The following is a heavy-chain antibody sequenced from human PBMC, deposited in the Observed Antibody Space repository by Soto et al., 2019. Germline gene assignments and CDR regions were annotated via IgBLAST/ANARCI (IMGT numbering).Heavy chain of an antibody. V-gene: IGHV3-64D*06. CDR3: AKDTRLRLGELSFDAFDY. CDR1: GFTFSSYA. J-gene: IGHJ4*02. D-gene: IGHD3-16*02. Sequence: EVQLVESGGGLVQPGGSLRLSCSASGFTFSSYAMHWVRQAPGKGLEYVSAISSNGGSTYYADSVKGRFTISRDNSKNTLYLQMNSLRAEDTAVYYCAKDTRLRLGELSFDAFDYWGQGTLVTVSS. CDR2: ISSNGGST.